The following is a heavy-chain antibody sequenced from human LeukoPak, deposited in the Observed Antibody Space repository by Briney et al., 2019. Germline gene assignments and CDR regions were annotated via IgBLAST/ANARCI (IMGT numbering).Heavy chain of an antibody. V-gene: IGHV4-59*12. CDR2: IYYSGTT. CDR1: GDSISSDY. Sequence: SETLSLTCTVSGDSISSDYWSWIRQPPGKGLEWIGFIYYSGTTESNPSLKSRVTISADTSKNHFSLKLTSVTAADTAVYYCARGDRSTKFDYWGQGTLVTVSS. J-gene: IGHJ4*02. CDR3: ARGDRSTKFDY. D-gene: IGHD2-2*01.